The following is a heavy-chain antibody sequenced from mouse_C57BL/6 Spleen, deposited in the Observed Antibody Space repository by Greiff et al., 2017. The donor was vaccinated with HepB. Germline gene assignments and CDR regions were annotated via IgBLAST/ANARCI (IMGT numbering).Heavy chain of an antibody. V-gene: IGHV5-4*03. D-gene: IGHD4-1*01. CDR1: GFTFSSYA. CDR2: ISDGGSYT. CDR3: ARGVGRDYAMDY. J-gene: IGHJ4*01. Sequence: EVKLMESGGGLVKPGGSLKLSCAASGFTFSSYAMSWVRQTPEKRLEWVATISDGGSYTYYPDNVKGRFTISRDNAKNNLYLQMSHLKSEDTAMYDCARGVGRDYAMDYWGQGTSVTVSS.